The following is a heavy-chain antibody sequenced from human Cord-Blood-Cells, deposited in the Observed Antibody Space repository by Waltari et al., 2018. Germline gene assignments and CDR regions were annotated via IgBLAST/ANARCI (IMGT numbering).Heavy chain of an antibody. Sequence: QVQLVQSGAEVKKPGASVKVSCKASGYTFTSYDITWVRQATGQGLEWMGWMNPNRGNTSYAQKFQGRVTMTRNTSISTAYMELSSLRSEDTAVYYCAIWGSSLYENDAFDIWGQGTMVTVSS. CDR3: AIWGSSLYENDAFDI. V-gene: IGHV1-8*01. CDR2: MNPNRGNT. J-gene: IGHJ3*02. D-gene: IGHD6-13*01. CDR1: GYTFTSYD.